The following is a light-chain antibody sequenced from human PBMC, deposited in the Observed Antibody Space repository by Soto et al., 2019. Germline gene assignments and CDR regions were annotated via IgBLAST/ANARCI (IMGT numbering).Light chain of an antibody. Sequence: EIVLTQSPGTLSLSPGERATLSCRASQSVSSSYLAWYQQKPDQAPRLLIYGASSRATGIPDRFSGSGSGTDFTLTISRLEPEVFAVYYCQQYSSSPITFGQGTRLEIK. V-gene: IGKV3-20*01. CDR1: QSVSSSY. CDR2: GAS. CDR3: QQYSSSPIT. J-gene: IGKJ5*01.